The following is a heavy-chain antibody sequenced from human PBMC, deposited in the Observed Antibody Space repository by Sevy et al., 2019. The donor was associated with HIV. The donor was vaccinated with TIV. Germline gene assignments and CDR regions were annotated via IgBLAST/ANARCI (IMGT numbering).Heavy chain of an antibody. Sequence: SETLSLTCTVSGESISSGDSYWNWIHQHPGKGLEWIGFIYYTGSTYSNPSFEGRVVVSVDTSKNQISLNLTSVTAADTAVYYCARDPCTDNSCYHYFDNWGQGTLVTVSS. D-gene: IGHD2-15*01. CDR2: IYYTGST. J-gene: IGHJ4*02. CDR3: ARDPCTDNSCYHYFDN. V-gene: IGHV4-31*03. CDR1: GESISSGDSY.